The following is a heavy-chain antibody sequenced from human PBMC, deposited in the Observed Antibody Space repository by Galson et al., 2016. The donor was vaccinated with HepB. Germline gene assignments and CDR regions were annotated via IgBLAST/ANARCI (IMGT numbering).Heavy chain of an antibody. D-gene: IGHD3-16*01. J-gene: IGHJ6*02. Sequence: SVKVSCKASGGTFSSYSVTWVRQAPGQGLEWMGRIIPILGVANYPQKFQGRVTITADKSSSTAYMQLSSLISEDTAVYYCARGKEPHSYTYVYYATDVWGQGTAVTVSS. CDR2: IIPILGVA. CDR3: ARGKEPHSYTYVYYATDV. V-gene: IGHV1-69*04. CDR1: GGTFSSYS.